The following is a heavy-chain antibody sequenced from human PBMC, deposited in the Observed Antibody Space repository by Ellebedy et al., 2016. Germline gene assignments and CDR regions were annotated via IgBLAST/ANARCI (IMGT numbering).Heavy chain of an antibody. V-gene: IGHV4-59*12. CDR3: ARALSDAFDI. D-gene: IGHD2/OR15-2a*01. Sequence: SETLSLXXTVSGGPMSGYYWSWIRQSPGQGLEYLGHIYYSGNTNYIPSLRSRVTISVDTSMNQFSLKLSSVTAADTAVYYCARALSDAFDIWGQGTMVTVSS. CDR2: IYYSGNT. CDR1: GGPMSGYY. J-gene: IGHJ3*02.